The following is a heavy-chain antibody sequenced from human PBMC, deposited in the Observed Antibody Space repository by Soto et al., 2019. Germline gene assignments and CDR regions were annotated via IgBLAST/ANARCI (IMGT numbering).Heavy chain of an antibody. Sequence: QVQLVESGGGVVQPGRSLRLSCVASGFTFRSYGMHWVRQAPGKGLEWVAVTWYDGSQKYYADSVKGRFTISRDNSKNTLYLQMNSMRAEDTAVYYCAGGHYSIDYWGQGTLVTVSS. CDR1: GFTFRSYG. J-gene: IGHJ4*02. D-gene: IGHD4-4*01. CDR3: AGGHYSIDY. CDR2: TWYDGSQK. V-gene: IGHV3-33*01.